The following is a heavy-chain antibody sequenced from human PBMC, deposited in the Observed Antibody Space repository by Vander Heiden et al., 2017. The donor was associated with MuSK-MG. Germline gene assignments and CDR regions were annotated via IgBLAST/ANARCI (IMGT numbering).Heavy chain of an antibody. CDR3: ARGRGVKDCSSTSCYGLV. CDR2: INPNSGGT. J-gene: IGHJ6*04. D-gene: IGHD2-2*01. Sequence: QVQLVQSGAEVKKPGASVKVSCKASGYTFTGYYMHWVRQAPGQGLEWMGGINPNSGGTNYAQKLQGRVTMTRDTSISTAYRELSRLRSDETAVYYCARGRGVKDCSSTSCYGLVWGKGTTVTVSS. CDR1: GYTFTGYY. V-gene: IGHV1-2*02.